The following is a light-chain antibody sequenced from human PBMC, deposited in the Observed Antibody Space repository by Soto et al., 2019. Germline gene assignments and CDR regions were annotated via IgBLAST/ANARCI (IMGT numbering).Light chain of an antibody. CDR2: EVS. J-gene: IGLJ2*01. Sequence: QSALTQPASVSGSPGQSITISCTGSSSDVGGYNYVSWYQQYAGKAPKLIIYEVSNRPSGVSNRFSGSKSGNTASLNISGLQAEDEATYYCSSYTSSNTLVFGGGTKLTVL. CDR1: SSDVGGYNY. CDR3: SSYTSSNTLV. V-gene: IGLV2-14*01.